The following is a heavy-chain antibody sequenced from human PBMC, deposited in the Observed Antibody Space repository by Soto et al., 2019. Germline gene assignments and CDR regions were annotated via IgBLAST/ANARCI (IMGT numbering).Heavy chain of an antibody. V-gene: IGHV3-23*01. Sequence: GGSLRLSCAASGFTFSSYAMSWVRQAPGKGLEWVSAISGSGGSTYYADSVKGRFTISRDNSKNTLYLQMNSLRAEDTAVYYCAIAKSPGYYYSMDFCGQGTTVTVSS. CDR2: ISGSGGST. CDR1: GFTFSSYA. D-gene: IGHD3-10*01. J-gene: IGHJ6*02. CDR3: AIAKSPGYYYSMDF.